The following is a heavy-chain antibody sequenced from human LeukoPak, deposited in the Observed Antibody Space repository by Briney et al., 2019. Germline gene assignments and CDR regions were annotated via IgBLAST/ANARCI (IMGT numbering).Heavy chain of an antibody. CDR1: GGSISSYY. CDR2: IYYSGST. CDR3: ARRGIAAPYGTDV. D-gene: IGHD6-6*01. J-gene: IGHJ6*02. V-gene: IGHV4-59*08. Sequence: SETLPLTCTVSGGSISSYYWSWIRQPPGKGLEWIGYIYYSGSTNYNPSLKSRVTISVDTSKNQFSLKLSSVTAADTAVYYCARRGIAAPYGTDVWGQGTTVTVSS.